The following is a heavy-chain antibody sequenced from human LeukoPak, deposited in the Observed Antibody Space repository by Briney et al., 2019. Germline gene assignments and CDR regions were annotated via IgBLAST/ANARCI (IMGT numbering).Heavy chain of an antibody. V-gene: IGHV4-61*02. J-gene: IGHJ4*02. CDR2: IYISGST. CDR3: ARVDSNYVGYFDY. Sequence: SQTLSLTCTVSGDSIRSGSYYWNWIRQPAGKGLEWIGRIYISGSTNYNPSLQSRVTISLDTSKKFSLKLTSVTAADTAVYYCARVDSNYVGYFDYWGQGTLVTVSS. D-gene: IGHD4-11*01. CDR1: GDSIRSGSYY.